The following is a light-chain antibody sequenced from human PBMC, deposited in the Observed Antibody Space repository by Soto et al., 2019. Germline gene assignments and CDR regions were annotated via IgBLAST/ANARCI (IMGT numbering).Light chain of an antibody. CDR1: QSVSSSY. CDR2: GAS. Sequence: EIVLTQSPGTLSSSPGERATLSCRASQSVSSSYLAWYQQKPGQAPRLLIYGASSRATGIPDRFSGSGSGTDFTLTISRLEPEDFAVYYCQHYGSSPRAFGQGTKVDIK. V-gene: IGKV3-20*01. CDR3: QHYGSSPRA. J-gene: IGKJ1*01.